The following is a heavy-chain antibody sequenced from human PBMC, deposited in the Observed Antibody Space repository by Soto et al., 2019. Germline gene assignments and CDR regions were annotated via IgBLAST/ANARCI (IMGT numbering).Heavy chain of an antibody. Sequence: SVKVSCKASGGTFSSYAISWVRQAPGQGLEWMGGIIPIFGTANYAQKSQGRVTITADESTSTAYMELSSLRSEDTAVYYCASPGPYYYDSSGYDAFDIWGQGTMVNVSS. V-gene: IGHV1-69*13. D-gene: IGHD3-22*01. CDR3: ASPGPYYYDSSGYDAFDI. CDR2: IIPIFGTA. CDR1: GGTFSSYA. J-gene: IGHJ3*02.